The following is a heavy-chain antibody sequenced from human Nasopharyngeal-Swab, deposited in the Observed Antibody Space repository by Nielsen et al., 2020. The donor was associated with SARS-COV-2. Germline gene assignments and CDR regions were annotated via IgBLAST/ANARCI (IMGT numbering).Heavy chain of an antibody. CDR2: IYPGDSDT. Sequence: GGSLRPSGKGSGSSFTSYWIGWVRQMPGKGLGWMGIIYPGDSDTTYSPSFQGQVTISADKSISTAYLQWSSLKASDTAMYYCARYIVVVPAAGRNYYYYMDVWGKGTTVTVSS. J-gene: IGHJ6*03. D-gene: IGHD2-2*01. CDR3: ARYIVVVPAAGRNYYYYMDV. V-gene: IGHV5-51*01. CDR1: GSSFTSYW.